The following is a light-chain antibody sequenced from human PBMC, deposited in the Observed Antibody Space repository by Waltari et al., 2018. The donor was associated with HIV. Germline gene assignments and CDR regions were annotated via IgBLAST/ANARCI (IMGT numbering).Light chain of an antibody. CDR2: EVT. J-gene: IGLJ2*01. CDR1: SSGY. Sequence: QSALTQPPSASGSPGQSVTISCSGTSSGYVSWYQQHPGKAPKLMIYEVTKRPSGVPDRFSGSKSGNTASLTVSGLQAEDEADYYCSSYAGSNTLVFGGGTKLTVI. V-gene: IGLV2-8*01. CDR3: SSYAGSNTLV.